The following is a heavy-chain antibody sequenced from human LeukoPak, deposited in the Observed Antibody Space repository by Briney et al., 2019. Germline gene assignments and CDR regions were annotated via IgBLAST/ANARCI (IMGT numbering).Heavy chain of an antibody. V-gene: IGHV3-21*01. Sequence: GGSLRLSFAASGFTFSSYSMNWVRQAPGKGLEWVSSISSSSSYIYYADSVKGRFTISRDNAKNSLYLQMNSLRAEDTAVYYCASLRSDYYGSGSYYNHHPPFDYWGQGTLVTVSS. D-gene: IGHD3-10*01. CDR1: GFTFSSYS. J-gene: IGHJ4*02. CDR2: ISSSSSYI. CDR3: ASLRSDYYGSGSYYNHHPPFDY.